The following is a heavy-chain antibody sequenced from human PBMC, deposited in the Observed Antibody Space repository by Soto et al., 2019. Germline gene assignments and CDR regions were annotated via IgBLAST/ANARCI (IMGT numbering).Heavy chain of an antibody. CDR1: GYSFTSYW. Sequence: PGASLKISCKGSGYSFTSYWISWVRQMPGKGLEWMGRIDPSDSDTRYSPSFQGQVTISADKSISTAYLQWSSLKASDTAMYYCARRYSSSWSNDAFGIWGEGTMFSVAS. V-gene: IGHV5-10-1*04. CDR3: ARRYSSSWSNDAFGI. D-gene: IGHD6-13*01. J-gene: IGHJ3*02. CDR2: IDPSDSDT.